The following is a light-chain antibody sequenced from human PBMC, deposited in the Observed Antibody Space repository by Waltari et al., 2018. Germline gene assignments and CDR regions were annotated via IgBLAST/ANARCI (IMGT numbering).Light chain of an antibody. CDR3: LMYMGSGIWV. Sequence: QTVVTQEPSLSVSPGGTVTPPCSFSSGSASPTSYARWYQQTPGQAPRTLVYKANTRSSGVPDRFSGSILGNKAALTIAGAQADDESNYYCLMYMGSGIWVFGGGTKLTVL. J-gene: IGLJ3*02. CDR2: KAN. V-gene: IGLV8-61*01. CDR1: SGSASPTSY.